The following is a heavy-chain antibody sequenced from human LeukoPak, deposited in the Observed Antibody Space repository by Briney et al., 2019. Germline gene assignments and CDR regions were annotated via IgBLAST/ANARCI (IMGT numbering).Heavy chain of an antibody. J-gene: IGHJ3*02. CDR1: GYTFTSYG. CDR2: ISAYNGNT. CDR3: ARDLRPIVVVPAAIVASDI. Sequence: ASVKVSCKASGYTFTSYGISWVRQAPGQGLEWMGWISAYNGNTNYAQKLQGRVTMTTDTSTSTAYMELRSLRSDDTAVYYCARDLRPIVVVPAAIVASDIWGQGTMVTVSS. V-gene: IGHV1-18*04. D-gene: IGHD2-2*02.